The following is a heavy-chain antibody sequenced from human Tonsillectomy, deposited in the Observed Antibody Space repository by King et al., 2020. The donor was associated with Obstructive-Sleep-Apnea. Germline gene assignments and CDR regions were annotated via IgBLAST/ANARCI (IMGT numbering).Heavy chain of an antibody. Sequence: MQLQESGPGLVKPSETLSLTCTVSGGSFSSYYWSWIRQPPGKGLEWIGYIYYSVSTNYNPSLKSRVTISVDTSKNQFSLKLSSVTAADTAVYYCARKGWFGEFDNWFDPWGQGTLVTVSS. CDR3: ARKGWFGEFDNWFDP. J-gene: IGHJ5*02. V-gene: IGHV4-59*08. CDR1: GGSFSSYY. CDR2: IYYSVST. D-gene: IGHD3-10*01.